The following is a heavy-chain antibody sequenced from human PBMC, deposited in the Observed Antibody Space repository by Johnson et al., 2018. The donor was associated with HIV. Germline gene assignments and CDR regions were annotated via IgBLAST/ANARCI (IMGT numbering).Heavy chain of an antibody. J-gene: IGHJ3*02. CDR2: IRQDGSEK. CDR1: GFTFSSYG. CDR3: ARDRVPDAFDI. V-gene: IGHV3-33*08. D-gene: IGHD3-3*01. Sequence: QVQLVESGGGVVQPGRSLRLSCAASGFTFSSYGIHWVRQPPGKGLEWVATIRQDGSEKFYVDSVKGRFTIFRDNSKNTLYLQMNSLRAEDTAVYYCARDRVPDAFDIWGQGTMVTVSS.